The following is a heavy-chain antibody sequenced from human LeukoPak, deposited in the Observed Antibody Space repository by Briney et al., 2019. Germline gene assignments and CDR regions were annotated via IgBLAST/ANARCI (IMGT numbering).Heavy chain of an antibody. Sequence: SETLSPTCTVSGGSISSYYWSWIRQPAGKGLEWIGRIYTSGSTNYNPCLKSRVTMSVDTSKNQFSLKLSSVTAADTAVYYCARGGDDSSGYYPGSGYYYMDVWGKGTTVTVSS. D-gene: IGHD3-22*01. CDR3: ARGGDDSSGYYPGSGYYYMDV. CDR1: GGSISSYY. J-gene: IGHJ6*03. CDR2: IYTSGST. V-gene: IGHV4-4*07.